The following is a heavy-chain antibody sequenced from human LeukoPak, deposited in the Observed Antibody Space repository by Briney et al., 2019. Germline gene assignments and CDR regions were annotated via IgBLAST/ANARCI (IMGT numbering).Heavy chain of an antibody. Sequence: ASVKVSCKASGYTFTSYGISWVRQAPGQGLEWMGWISAYNGNTNYAQKLQGRVTMTTDTSTSTAYMELSRLRSDDTAVYYCARDATSEWELLYWGQGTLVTVSS. CDR1: GYTFTSYG. CDR3: ARDATSEWELLY. D-gene: IGHD1-26*01. V-gene: IGHV1-18*01. CDR2: ISAYNGNT. J-gene: IGHJ4*02.